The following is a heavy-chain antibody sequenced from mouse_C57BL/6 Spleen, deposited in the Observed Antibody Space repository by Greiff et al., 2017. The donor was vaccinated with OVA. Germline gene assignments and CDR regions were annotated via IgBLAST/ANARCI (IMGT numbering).Heavy chain of an antibody. J-gene: IGHJ2*01. D-gene: IGHD1-1*01. CDR1: GYTFTSYW. Sequence: QVQLKQPGAELVRPGSSVKLSCKASGYTFTSYWMDWVKQRPGQGLEWIGNIYPSDSETHYNQKFKDKATLTVDKSSSTAYMQLSSLTSEDSAVYYCARGSTVVGYFDYWGQGTTLTVSS. V-gene: IGHV1-61*01. CDR3: ARGSTVVGYFDY. CDR2: IYPSDSET.